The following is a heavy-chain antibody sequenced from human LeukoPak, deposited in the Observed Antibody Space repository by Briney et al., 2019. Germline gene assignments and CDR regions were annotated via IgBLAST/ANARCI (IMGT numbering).Heavy chain of an antibody. D-gene: IGHD3-10*01. Sequence: GSLRLSCAASGFTFTDYGMNWDRQAPGKGLEWVAFIRYDGTTTFYADSVKGRFTISRDNSQNTLNLQMNSLRAEDTAVYYCARDLEGSGSFYRPSYDYWGQGTLVTVSS. J-gene: IGHJ4*02. V-gene: IGHV3-30*02. CDR2: IRYDGTTT. CDR1: GFTFTDYG. CDR3: ARDLEGSGSFYRPSYDY.